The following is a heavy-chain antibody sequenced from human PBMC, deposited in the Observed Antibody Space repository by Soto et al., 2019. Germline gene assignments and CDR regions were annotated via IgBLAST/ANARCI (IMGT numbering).Heavy chain of an antibody. Sequence: QVQLVESGGGVVQPGRSLRLSCAASGFTFSSYAMHWVRQAPGKGLEWVAVISYDGSNKYYADSVKGRFTISRDNSKNSLYLQRNSRRSEDTAGYYCAGKNDYWGQGTLVPVSS. CDR2: ISYDGSNK. V-gene: IGHV3-30-3*01. CDR1: GFTFSSYA. J-gene: IGHJ4*02. CDR3: AGKNDY.